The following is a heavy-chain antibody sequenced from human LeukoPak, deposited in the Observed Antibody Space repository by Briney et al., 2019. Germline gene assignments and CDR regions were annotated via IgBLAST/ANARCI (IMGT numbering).Heavy chain of an antibody. CDR2: ITYDGRST. Sequence: GRSLRLSCAASGFTFSSYGMHWVRQAPGNGLEWVAGITYDGRSTEYVDSVKGRFTISRDNSKNTRYLQMNSLKAEDTAVYYCAKDRGYSHGFDYWGQGTLVTVSS. CDR3: AKDRGYSHGFDY. D-gene: IGHD5-18*01. J-gene: IGHJ4*02. CDR1: GFTFSSYG. V-gene: IGHV3-30*18.